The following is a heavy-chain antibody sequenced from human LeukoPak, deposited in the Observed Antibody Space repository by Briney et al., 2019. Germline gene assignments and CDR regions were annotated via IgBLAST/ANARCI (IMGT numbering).Heavy chain of an antibody. Sequence: KASETLSLTCTVSGGSISSSSYYWGWIRQPPGKGLEWIGSIYYSGSTYYNPSLKSRVTISVDTSKNQFSLKLSSVTAADTAVYYCASRYYDYLWGSYREDYRGQGTLVTVSS. J-gene: IGHJ4*02. V-gene: IGHV4-39*01. CDR3: ASRYYDYLWGSYREDY. CDR1: GGSISSSSYY. CDR2: IYYSGST. D-gene: IGHD3-16*02.